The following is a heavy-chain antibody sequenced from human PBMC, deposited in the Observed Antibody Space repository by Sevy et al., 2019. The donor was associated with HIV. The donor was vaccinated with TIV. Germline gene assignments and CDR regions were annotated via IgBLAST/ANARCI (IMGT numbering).Heavy chain of an antibody. J-gene: IGHJ1*01. CDR1: GFTFSSYS. V-gene: IGHV3-30-3*01. D-gene: IGHD1-1*01. CDR3: ALERLSSVVAEYFQN. Sequence: GGSLRLSCATSGFTFSSYSMHWVRQAPGKGLEWVATISYDGINKHYADSVKCRFTISRDNFKNSRSLQMNSLRAEDTAVYFCALERLSSVVAEYFQNWGQGTLVTVSS. CDR2: ISYDGINK.